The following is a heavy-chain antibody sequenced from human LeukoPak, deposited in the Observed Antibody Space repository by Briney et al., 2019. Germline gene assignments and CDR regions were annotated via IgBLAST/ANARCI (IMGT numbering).Heavy chain of an antibody. CDR1: GYTFTSYG. D-gene: IGHD2-15*01. V-gene: IGHV1-18*01. CDR3: ARVGAYCSGGSCYLDY. CDR2: ISAYNGNT. Sequence: ASVTVSCKASGYTFTSYGISWVRQAPGQGLEWMGWISAYNGNTNNAQKLQGRVTMTTDTSTSTAYMELRSLRSDDTAVYYCARVGAYCSGGSCYLDYWGQGTLVTVSS. J-gene: IGHJ4*02.